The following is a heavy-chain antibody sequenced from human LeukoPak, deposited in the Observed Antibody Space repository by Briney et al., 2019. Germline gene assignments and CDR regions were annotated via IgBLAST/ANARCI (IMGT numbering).Heavy chain of an antibody. CDR2: IYYSGST. J-gene: IGHJ4*02. V-gene: IGHV4-39*01. D-gene: IGHD6-6*01. Sequence: PSETLSLTCTVSGGSISSSSYYWGWIRQPPGKGLGWIGSIYYSGSTYYNPSLKSRVTISVDTSKNQFSLKLSSVTAADTAVYYCARHSSSFTPLDYWGQGTLVTVSS. CDR1: GGSISSSSYY. CDR3: ARHSSSFTPLDY.